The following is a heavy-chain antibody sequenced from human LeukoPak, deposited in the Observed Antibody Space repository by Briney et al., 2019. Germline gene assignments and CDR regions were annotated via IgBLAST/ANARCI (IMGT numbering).Heavy chain of an antibody. CDR1: GFTVSSNQ. J-gene: IGHJ3*02. CDR2: ISSGGNT. Sequence: GGSLRLSCAASGFTVSSNQMSWVRQAPGRGLEWVSVISSGGNTYYADSVKGRFTISRDNAKNSLYLQMNSLRAEDTAVYYCARTNIIAAALSPDAFDIWGQGTMVTVSS. CDR3: ARTNIIAAALSPDAFDI. D-gene: IGHD6-13*01. V-gene: IGHV3-66*01.